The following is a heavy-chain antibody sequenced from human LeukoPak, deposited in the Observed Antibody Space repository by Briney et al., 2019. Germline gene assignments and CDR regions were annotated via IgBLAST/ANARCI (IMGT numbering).Heavy chain of an antibody. J-gene: IGHJ4*02. CDR3: AILTYYDILTGYPFDY. Sequence: SVKVSCKASGGTFSSYAISWVRQAPGQGLEWMGRIIPILGIANYAQKFQGRVTITADKSTSTAYMELSSLRSEDTAVYYCAILTYYDILTGYPFDYRGQGTLVTVSS. V-gene: IGHV1-69*04. CDR2: IIPILGIA. CDR1: GGTFSSYA. D-gene: IGHD3-9*01.